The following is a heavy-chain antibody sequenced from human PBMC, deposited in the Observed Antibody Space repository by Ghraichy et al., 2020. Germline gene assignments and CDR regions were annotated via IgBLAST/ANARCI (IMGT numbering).Heavy chain of an antibody. CDR2: MNPNSGNT. V-gene: IGHV1-8*01. D-gene: IGHD6-13*01. CDR1: GYTFTSYD. J-gene: IGHJ2*01. CDR3: ARPHGSSWYKSYWYFDL. Sequence: ASVKVSCKASGYTFTSYDINWVRQATGQGLEWMGWMNPNSGNTGYAQKFQGRVTMTRNTSISTAYMELSSLRSEDTAVYYCARPHGSSWYKSYWYFDLWGRGTLVTVSS.